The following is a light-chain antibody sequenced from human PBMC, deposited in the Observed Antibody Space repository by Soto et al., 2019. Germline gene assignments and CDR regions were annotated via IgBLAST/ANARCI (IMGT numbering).Light chain of an antibody. CDR1: QSVTFD. J-gene: IGKJ4*01. CDR2: GAF. Sequence: EIVLTQSPATLSVSPGGSATLSCRASQSVTFDLAWYQQRPGQAPRLLIYGAFKRATGVPARFSGSGSGTEFTLPISGLESEDFACYYCQQYTNLETFGGGTRVEIK. V-gene: IGKV3-15*01. CDR3: QQYTNLET.